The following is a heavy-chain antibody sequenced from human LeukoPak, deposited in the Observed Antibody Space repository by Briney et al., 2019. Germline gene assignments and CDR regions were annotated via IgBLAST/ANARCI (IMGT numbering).Heavy chain of an antibody. J-gene: IGHJ3*02. V-gene: IGHV4-39*02. CDR1: GGSISSSSYY. D-gene: IGHD5-12*01. CDR3: AREIIVARGAFDI. Sequence: SETLSLTCTVSGGSISSSSYYWGWIRQPPGKGLEWIGSIYYSGSTYYNPSLKSRVTISVDTSKNQFSLKLSSVTAADTAVYYCAREIIVARGAFDIWGQGTMVTVSS. CDR2: IYYSGST.